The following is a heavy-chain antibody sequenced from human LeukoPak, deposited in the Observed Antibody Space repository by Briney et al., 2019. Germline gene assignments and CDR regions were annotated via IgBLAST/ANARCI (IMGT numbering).Heavy chain of an antibody. CDR1: GGSISSYY. J-gene: IGHJ5*02. Sequence: LETVSLTCTVSGGSISSYYWSWIRQPPGKGLEWIGYIYYYGCRDYNPSLNSRVTISVDRSKHQFSLKLTSVTAADTAMYYCARDSRVGGFDPWGQGTLVTVSS. D-gene: IGHD1-26*01. V-gene: IGHV4-59*12. CDR2: IYYYGCR. CDR3: ARDSRVGGFDP.